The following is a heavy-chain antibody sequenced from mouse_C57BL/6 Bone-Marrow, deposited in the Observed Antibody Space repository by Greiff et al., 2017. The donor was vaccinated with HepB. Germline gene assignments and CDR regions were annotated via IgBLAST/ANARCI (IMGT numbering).Heavy chain of an antibody. J-gene: IGHJ1*03. V-gene: IGHV3-6*01. D-gene: IGHD1-2*01. CDR2: ISYDGSN. Sequence: VQLQQSGPGLVKPSQSLSLTCSVTGYSITSGYYWNWIRQFPGNKLEWMGYISYDGSNNYNPSLKNQISITRDTSKNQFFLKLNSVTSEDTATYYCAGGNGGYFDVWGTGTTVTVSS. CDR1: GYSITSGYY. CDR3: AGGNGGYFDV.